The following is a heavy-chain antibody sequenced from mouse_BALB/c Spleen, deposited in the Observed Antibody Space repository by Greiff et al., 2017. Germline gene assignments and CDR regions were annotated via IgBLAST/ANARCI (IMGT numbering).Heavy chain of an antibody. J-gene: IGHJ3*01. Sequence: VQLKESGPELVKPGASVKMSCKASGYTFTDYYMDWVKQSHGESFEWIGRVNPYNGGTSYNQKFKGKATLTVDKSSSTAYMELNSLTSEDSAVYYCARWGVITTAFAYWGQGTLVTVSA. CDR1: GYTFTDYY. CDR3: ARWGVITTAFAY. D-gene: IGHD2-4*01. V-gene: IGHV1-19*01. CDR2: VNPYNGGT.